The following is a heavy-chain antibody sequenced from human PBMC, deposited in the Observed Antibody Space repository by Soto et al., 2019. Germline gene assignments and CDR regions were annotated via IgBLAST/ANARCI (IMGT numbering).Heavy chain of an antibody. J-gene: IGHJ4*02. V-gene: IGHV4-39*01. CDR3: AVPGSSGSYFTY. D-gene: IGHD1-26*01. Sequence: SETLSLTCTVSGGSISSSSYYWGWIRQPPGKGLEWIGSIYYSGSTYYNPSLKSRVTISVDTSKNQFSLKLSSVTAADTAVYYCAVPGSSGSYFTYWGQGTLVTVSS. CDR2: IYYSGST. CDR1: GGSISSSSYY.